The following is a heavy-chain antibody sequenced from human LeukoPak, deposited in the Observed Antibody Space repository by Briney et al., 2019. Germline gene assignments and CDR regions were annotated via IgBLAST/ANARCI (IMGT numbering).Heavy chain of an antibody. V-gene: IGHV1-2*02. Sequence: GASVKVSCKASGYTFTGYYMHWVRQAPGQGLEWMGWINPNSGGTNYAQKFQGRVTMTRDTSISTAYMELRSLRSDDTAVYYCASSEGGYDFWSGSHYYYMDVWGKGTTVTVSS. J-gene: IGHJ6*03. D-gene: IGHD3-3*01. CDR2: INPNSGGT. CDR3: ASSEGGYDFWSGSHYYYMDV. CDR1: GYTFTGYY.